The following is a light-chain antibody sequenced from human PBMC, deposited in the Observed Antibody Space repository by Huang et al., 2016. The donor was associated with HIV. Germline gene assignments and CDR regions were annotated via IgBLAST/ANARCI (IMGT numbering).Light chain of an antibody. Sequence: IQLTQSPTSLSASVGDRVTIACRASQAIGTYLNWCQQKPGSAPKLLISDVSSLHTGIPSRFIGSGSGTEFTLTIRGLQFDDFATYFCQQSYSALITFGQGTRLEIK. CDR2: DVS. CDR1: QAIGTY. V-gene: IGKV1-39*01. J-gene: IGKJ5*01. CDR3: QQSYSALIT.